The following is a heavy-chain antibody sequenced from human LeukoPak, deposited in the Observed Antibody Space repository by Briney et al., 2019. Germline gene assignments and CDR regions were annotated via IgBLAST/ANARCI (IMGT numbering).Heavy chain of an antibody. CDR1: GFTSSSYS. V-gene: IGHV3-21*01. Sequence: GGSLRLSCAASGFTSSSYSMNWVRQAPGKGLEWVSSISSSSSYIYYADSVKGRFPISRDNSKNTLYLQMSSLRAEDTAVYYCVKDLPSGGGVDYWGQGTLVTVSS. CDR2: ISSSSSYI. J-gene: IGHJ4*02. D-gene: IGHD3-10*01. CDR3: VKDLPSGGGVDY.